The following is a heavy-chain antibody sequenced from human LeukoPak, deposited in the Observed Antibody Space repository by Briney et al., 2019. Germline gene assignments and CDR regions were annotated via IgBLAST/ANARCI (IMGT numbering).Heavy chain of an antibody. CDR3: ARNYGDYVSSDY. CDR2: IIPIFGTA. D-gene: IGHD4-17*01. V-gene: IGHV1-69*13. J-gene: IGHJ4*02. Sequence: SVKVSRKASGGTFSSYAISWVRQAPGQGLEWMGGIIPIFGTANYAQKFQGRVTITADESTSTAYMELSSLRSEDTAVYYCARNYGDYVSSDYWGQGTLVTVSS. CDR1: GGTFSSYA.